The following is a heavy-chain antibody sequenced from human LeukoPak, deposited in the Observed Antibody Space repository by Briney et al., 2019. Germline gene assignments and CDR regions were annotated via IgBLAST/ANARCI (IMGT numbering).Heavy chain of an antibody. CDR1: GYTFTSYG. D-gene: IGHD3-16*02. V-gene: IGHV1-18*01. J-gene: IGHJ4*02. CDR2: ISAYNGNT. CDR3: ARVGIMITFGGVICNDY. Sequence: ASVKVSCKASGYTFTSYGISWVRQAPGQGLEWMGWISAYNGNTNYAQKLQGRVTMTTDTSTSTAYMELRSLRSDDTAVYYCARVGIMITFGGVICNDYWGQGTLVTVSS.